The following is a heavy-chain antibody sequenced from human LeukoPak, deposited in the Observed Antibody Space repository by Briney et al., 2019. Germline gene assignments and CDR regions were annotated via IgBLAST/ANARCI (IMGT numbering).Heavy chain of an antibody. Sequence: GGSLRLSCAASGFTFSSSAMSWVRQAPGKGLEWVSVIYSGGSTYYADSVKGRFTISRDNSKNTLYLQMNSLRAEDTAVYYCARAYSGSSPPDYWGQGTLVTVSS. J-gene: IGHJ4*02. D-gene: IGHD1-26*01. V-gene: IGHV3-53*01. CDR3: ARAYSGSSPPDY. CDR1: GFTFSSSA. CDR2: IYSGGST.